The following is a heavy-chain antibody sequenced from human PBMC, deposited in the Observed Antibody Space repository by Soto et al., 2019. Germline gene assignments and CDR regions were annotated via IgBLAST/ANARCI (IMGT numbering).Heavy chain of an antibody. Sequence: ASVKVSCKASGYTFTSYGISWVRQAPGQGLEWMGWISAYNGNTNYAQKLQGRVTMTTDKSTSTAYMELSSLRSEDTAVYYCAGITGTTSHYYYMDVWGKGTTVTVSS. V-gene: IGHV1-18*01. CDR1: GYTFTSYG. CDR3: AGITGTTSHYYYMDV. D-gene: IGHD1-7*01. CDR2: ISAYNGNT. J-gene: IGHJ6*03.